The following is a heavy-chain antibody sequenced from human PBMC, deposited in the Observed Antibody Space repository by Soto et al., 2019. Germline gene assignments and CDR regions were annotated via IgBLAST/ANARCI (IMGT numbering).Heavy chain of an antibody. CDR3: ARRGGSGSSWFDP. V-gene: IGHV1-3*05. J-gene: IGHJ5*02. CDR2: INAGNGNT. CDR1: GYTFTSYA. Sequence: QVQLVQSGAEEKKPGASVKVSCKASGYTFTSYAMHWVRQAPGQRLEWMGWINAGNGNTKYSQKFQGRVTITRDTSASTDYMELSSLRSEDTAVYYCARRGGSGSSWFDPWGQGTLVTVSS. D-gene: IGHD6-19*01.